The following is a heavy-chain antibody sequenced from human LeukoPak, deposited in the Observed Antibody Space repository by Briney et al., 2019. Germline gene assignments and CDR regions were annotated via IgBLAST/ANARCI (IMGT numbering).Heavy chain of an antibody. D-gene: IGHD3-22*01. CDR1: GGSISSSSYY. CDR3: ARFDSSGYWGFDP. CDR2: INHSGST. V-gene: IGHV4-39*07. Sequence: SETLSLTCTVSGGSISSSSYYWGWIRQPPGKGLEWIGEINHSGSTNYNPSLKSRVTISVDTSKNQFSLKLSSVTAADTAVYYCARFDSSGYWGFDPWGQGTLVTVSS. J-gene: IGHJ5*02.